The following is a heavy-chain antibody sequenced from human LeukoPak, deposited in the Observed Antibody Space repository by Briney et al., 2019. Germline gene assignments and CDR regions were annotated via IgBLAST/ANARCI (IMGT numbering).Heavy chain of an antibody. CDR1: AYTFTIYA. J-gene: IGHJ3*02. CDR2: TNTNTGNP. Sequence: ASVNLSRSASAYTFTIYAINWERQPPGQGLGLMGWTNTNTGNPTYAQGFTGRFVFSLDTSVSTAYLQISSLKAEDTAVYYCARDPPGQVTTFAFDIWGQGTMVTVSS. CDR3: ARDPPGQVTTFAFDI. D-gene: IGHD4-17*01. V-gene: IGHV7-4-1*02.